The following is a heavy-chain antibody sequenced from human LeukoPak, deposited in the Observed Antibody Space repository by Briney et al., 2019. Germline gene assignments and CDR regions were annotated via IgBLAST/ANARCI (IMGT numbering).Heavy chain of an antibody. CDR1: GFTVSSSY. CDR3: ARSPPTRSGYCSGGSCYSHFDY. CDR2: LYNGANT. V-gene: IGHV3-53*04. D-gene: IGHD2-15*01. Sequence: GGSLRLSCAVSGFTVSSSYMSWVRQAPGKGLECVSVLYNGANTHYADSVKGRFTISRHNSKSTLYLQMNRLRPEDTAVYYCARSPPTRSGYCSGGSCYSHFDYWGQGTLVTVSS. J-gene: IGHJ4*02.